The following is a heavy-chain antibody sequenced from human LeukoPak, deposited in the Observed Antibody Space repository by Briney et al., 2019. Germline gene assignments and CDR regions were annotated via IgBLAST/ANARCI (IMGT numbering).Heavy chain of an antibody. CDR3: ASMIQLWTIDY. Sequence: SETLSLTCAVYGGSFSGYYWSWIRQPPGKGLEWIGEINHSGSTNYNPSLKSRVTISVDTSKNQFSLKLSSVTAADTAVYYCASMIQLWTIDYWGQGTLVTVSS. D-gene: IGHD5-18*01. V-gene: IGHV4-34*01. CDR2: INHSGST. J-gene: IGHJ4*02. CDR1: GGSFSGYY.